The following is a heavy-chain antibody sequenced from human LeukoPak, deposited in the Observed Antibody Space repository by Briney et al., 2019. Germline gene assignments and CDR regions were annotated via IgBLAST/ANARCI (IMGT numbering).Heavy chain of an antibody. J-gene: IGHJ5*02. Sequence: ASVKVSCKASGGTFSSYAISWVRQAPGQGLEWMGGIIPIFGTANYAQKFQGRVTITTDESTSTAYMELSSLRSEDTAVYYCARGRALPLGGSHFNWFDPWGQGTLVTVSS. CDR2: IIPIFGTA. D-gene: IGHD1-26*01. CDR3: ARGRALPLGGSHFNWFDP. CDR1: GGTFSSYA. V-gene: IGHV1-69*05.